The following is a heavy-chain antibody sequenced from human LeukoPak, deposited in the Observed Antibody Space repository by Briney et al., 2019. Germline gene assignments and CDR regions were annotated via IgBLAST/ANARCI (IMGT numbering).Heavy chain of an antibody. Sequence: ASVKVSCKASGYTSTTYGISRMRQAPGQGLEWVGWVSGHNGNKNYAQKLQGRVTMTTDTSTSTAYMELRSLRSDDTAVYYCARDTSYDFWSDPTELFDIWGQGTMVTVSS. CDR1: GYTSTTYG. CDR2: VSGHNGNK. CDR3: ARDTSYDFWSDPTELFDI. V-gene: IGHV1-18*01. D-gene: IGHD3-3*01. J-gene: IGHJ3*02.